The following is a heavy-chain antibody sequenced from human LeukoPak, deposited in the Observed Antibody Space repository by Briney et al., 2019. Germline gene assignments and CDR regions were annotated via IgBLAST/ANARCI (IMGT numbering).Heavy chain of an antibody. D-gene: IGHD5-24*01. J-gene: IGHJ4*02. CDR3: ARGRDGYNTHFDY. V-gene: IGHV3-53*01. CDR2: STSGGST. Sequence: PGGSLRLSCAASGFTFSSYMSWVRQAPGKGLEWVSISTSGGSTYYADSVKGRFTIFRDNSKDKVFLQMDSLRGDDTAVYYCARGRDGYNTHFDYWGQGTLVTVSS. CDR1: GFTFSSY.